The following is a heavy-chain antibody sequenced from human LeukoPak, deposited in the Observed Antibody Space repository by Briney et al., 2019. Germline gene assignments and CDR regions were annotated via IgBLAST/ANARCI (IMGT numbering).Heavy chain of an antibody. CDR2: IIPIFGIA. CDR1: GGTFSSYA. CDR3: ARSSSGFDFNNWFDP. J-gene: IGHJ5*02. V-gene: IGHV1-69*04. Sequence: GASVKVSCKASGGTFSSYAISWVRQAPGQGLEWMGRIIPIFGIANYARKFQGRVTITADKSTSTAYMELSSLRSEDTAVYYCARSSSGFDFNNWFDPWGQGTLVTVSS. D-gene: IGHD5-12*01.